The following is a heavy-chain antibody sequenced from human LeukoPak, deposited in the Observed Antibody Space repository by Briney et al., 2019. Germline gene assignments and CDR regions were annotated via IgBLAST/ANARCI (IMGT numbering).Heavy chain of an antibody. D-gene: IGHD6-13*01. CDR1: GFTFSSYS. CDR2: ISSSSRSI. CDR3: ARTATDTGEFDY. Sequence: GGSLRLSCAASGFTFSSYSMNWVRQAPGKGLECVSSISSSSRSIYYADSGKGRFTISRDDAKNSLYLQMNSLRAEDTAVYYCARTATDTGEFDYWGQGTLVTVSS. V-gene: IGHV3-21*01. J-gene: IGHJ4*02.